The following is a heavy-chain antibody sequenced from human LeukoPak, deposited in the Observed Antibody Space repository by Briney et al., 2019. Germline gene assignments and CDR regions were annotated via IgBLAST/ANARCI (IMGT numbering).Heavy chain of an antibody. CDR1: GGSFSSYY. CDR2: IYTSGST. CDR3: ARRRRGSGYYPQNWFDP. Sequence: SETLSLTCAVYGGSFSSYYWSWIRQPAGKGLEWIGRIYTSGSTNYNPSLKSRVTMSVDTSKNQFSLKLSSVTAADTAVYYCARRRRGSGYYPQNWFDPWGQGTLVTVSS. V-gene: IGHV4-59*10. D-gene: IGHD3-22*01. J-gene: IGHJ5*02.